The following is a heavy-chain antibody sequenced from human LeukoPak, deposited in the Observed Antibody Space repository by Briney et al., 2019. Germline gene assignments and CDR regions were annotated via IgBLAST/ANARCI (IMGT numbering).Heavy chain of an antibody. CDR2: ISYDGSNK. J-gene: IGHJ6*03. V-gene: IGHV3-30*03. Sequence: GGSLRLSCAASGFTVSSNYMSWVRQAPGKGLEWVAVISYDGSNKYYEDSVKGRFTISRDNSKKMLYLQMNSLRAEDTAVYYCARERSDSSSWSYYYYYYMDVWGKGTTVTISS. D-gene: IGHD6-13*01. CDR3: ARERSDSSSWSYYYYYYMDV. CDR1: GFTVSSNY.